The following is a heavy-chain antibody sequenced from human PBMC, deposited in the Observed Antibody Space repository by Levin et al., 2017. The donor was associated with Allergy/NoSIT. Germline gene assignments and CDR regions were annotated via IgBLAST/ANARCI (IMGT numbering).Heavy chain of an antibody. CDR3: ARDLGKYEYYYGSGINWFDP. CDR2: IIPILGIA. D-gene: IGHD3-10*01. Sequence: KISCKASGGTFSSYTISWVRQAPGQGLEWMGRIIPILGIANYAQKFQGRVTITADKSTSTAYMELSSLRSEDTAVYYCARDLGKYEYYYGSGINWFDPWGQGTLVTVSS. CDR1: GGTFSSYT. J-gene: IGHJ5*02. V-gene: IGHV1-69*04.